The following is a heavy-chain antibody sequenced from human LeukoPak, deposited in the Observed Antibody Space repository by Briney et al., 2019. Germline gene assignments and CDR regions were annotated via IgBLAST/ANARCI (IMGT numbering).Heavy chain of an antibody. Sequence: ASVKVSCKASGYTFTGYYMHWVRQAPGQGLEWMGWISAYNGNTNYAQKLQGRVTMTTDTSTSTAYMELRSLRSDDTAVYYCASNVGKWFGELTFDYWGQGTLVTVSS. CDR3: ASNVGKWFGELTFDY. V-gene: IGHV1-18*04. D-gene: IGHD3-10*01. J-gene: IGHJ4*02. CDR1: GYTFTGYY. CDR2: ISAYNGNT.